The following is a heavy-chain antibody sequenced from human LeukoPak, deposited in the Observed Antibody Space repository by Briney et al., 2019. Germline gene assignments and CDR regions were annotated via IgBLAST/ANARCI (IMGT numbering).Heavy chain of an antibody. V-gene: IGHV4-39*01. CDR2: ISYSGNT. J-gene: IGHJ3*02. D-gene: IGHD2-15*01. CDR3: ARHCCSGPAKRVFDI. Sequence: PSETLFLTCTVSGGSIISSDYHWGWVRQPPGKGLEWIGTISYSGNTDYNPSLRSRVTISVDTSNNQFSLRLGSVTAADTAVYHCARHCCSGPAKRVFDIWGQGTMVTVSS. CDR1: GGSIISSDYH.